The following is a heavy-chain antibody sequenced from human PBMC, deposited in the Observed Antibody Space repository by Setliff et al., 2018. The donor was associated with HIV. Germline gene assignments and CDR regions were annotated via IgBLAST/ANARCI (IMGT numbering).Heavy chain of an antibody. V-gene: IGHV3-48*03. Sequence: LRLSCAASGFTFSRYEMNWVRQAPGKGLEWVSYISNRGNTIYYADSVKGRFTISRDNAKNSLYLQMRSLRAEDTAVYYCARSEKYCSTVSCFRGHYGMDVWGQGTAVTVSS. CDR1: GFTFSRYE. D-gene: IGHD2-2*01. J-gene: IGHJ6*02. CDR3: ARSEKYCSTVSCFRGHYGMDV. CDR2: ISNRGNTI.